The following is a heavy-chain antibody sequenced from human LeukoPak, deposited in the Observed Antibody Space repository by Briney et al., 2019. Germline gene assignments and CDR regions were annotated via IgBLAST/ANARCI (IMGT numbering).Heavy chain of an antibody. D-gene: IGHD3-9*01. CDR1: GFTFNTFN. J-gene: IGHJ4*02. CDR3: ARGHYDVLAASYKWTPDY. V-gene: IGHV3-21*01. CDR2: ITSGGDYI. Sequence: GGSLRLSCAASGFTFNTFNMNWVRQAPGKGLEWVSSITSGGDYIYYADSVKGRFTTSRDSAKNSLSLQLNSLRVEDTAVYYCARGHYDVLAASYKWTPDYWGQGTLVTVSS.